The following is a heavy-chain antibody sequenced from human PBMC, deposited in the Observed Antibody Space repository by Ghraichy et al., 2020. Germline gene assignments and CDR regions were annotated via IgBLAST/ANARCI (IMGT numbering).Heavy chain of an antibody. CDR1: GFIFNNYG. J-gene: IGHJ4*02. D-gene: IGHD3-16*02. V-gene: IGHV3-23*01. CDR3: AKESRTRGYPLFDY. CDR2: VPDSGSDT. Sequence: LSLTCAASGFIFNNYGMSWVRQAPGKGPEWVAGVPDSGSDTYYSDSVKGRFTISRDNSKNTLYLQMNSLRAEDTALYYCAKESRTRGYPLFDYWGQGTQVTVSS.